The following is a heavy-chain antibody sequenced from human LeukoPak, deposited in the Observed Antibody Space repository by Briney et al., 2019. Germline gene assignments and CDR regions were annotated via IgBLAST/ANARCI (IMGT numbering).Heavy chain of an antibody. D-gene: IGHD2-2*01. CDR1: GYTFTSYD. CDR2: MNPNSGNT. Sequence: GASVKVSCKASGYTFTSYDINWVRQATGQGLEWMGWMNPNSGNTGYAQKFQGRVTMTRNTSISTAYMELSSLRSEDTAVYYCASRTHCSSTSCRYWYFDLWGRGTLVTVSS. CDR3: ASRTHCSSTSCRYWYFDL. J-gene: IGHJ2*01. V-gene: IGHV1-8*01.